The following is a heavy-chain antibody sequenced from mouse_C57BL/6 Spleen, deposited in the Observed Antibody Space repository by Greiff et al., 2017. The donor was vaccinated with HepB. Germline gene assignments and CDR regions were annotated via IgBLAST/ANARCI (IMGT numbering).Heavy chain of an antibody. CDR3: ARHGDIYYYGSSYDWYFDV. J-gene: IGHJ1*03. V-gene: IGHV5-9*01. CDR2: ISGGGGNT. Sequence: EVKLVESGGGLVKPGGSLKLSCAASGFTFSSYTMSWVRQTPEKRLEWVATISGGGGNTYYPDSVKGRFTISRDNAKNTLYLQMSSLRSEDTALYYCARHGDIYYYGSSYDWYFDVWGTGTTVTVSS. CDR1: GFTFSSYT. D-gene: IGHD1-1*01.